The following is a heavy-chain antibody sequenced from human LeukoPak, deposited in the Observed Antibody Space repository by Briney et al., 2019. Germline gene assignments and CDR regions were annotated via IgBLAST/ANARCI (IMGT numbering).Heavy chain of an antibody. V-gene: IGHV1-2*02. J-gene: IGHJ4*02. CDR3: ARKTAGIAAAGSDY. CDR2: INPNSGGT. D-gene: IGHD6-13*01. Sequence: ASVKVSCKASGYTFTGYYMHWVRQAPGQGLEWMGWINPNSGGTSYAQKFQGRVTMTRDTSISTAYMELSRLRSDDTAVYYCARKTAGIAAAGSDYWGQGTLVTVSS. CDR1: GYTFTGYY.